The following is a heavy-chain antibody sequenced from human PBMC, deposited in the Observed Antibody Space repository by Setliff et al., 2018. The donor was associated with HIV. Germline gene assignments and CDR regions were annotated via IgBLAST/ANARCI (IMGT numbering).Heavy chain of an antibody. CDR2: IDDSGSI. D-gene: IGHD3-22*01. CDR3: ARDRALNYYDSRSYDPLYYFDH. CDR1: TESLTRYD. J-gene: IGHJ4*02. Sequence: KPSETLSLTCAVYTESLTRYDWAWIRQSPEKGLEWIGEIDDSGSIIYNPSLQGRVTMSVDTSKNQFSLKVRSLTADDTAVYYCARDRALNYYDSRSYDPLYYFDHWGQGMLVTVSS. V-gene: IGHV4-34*01.